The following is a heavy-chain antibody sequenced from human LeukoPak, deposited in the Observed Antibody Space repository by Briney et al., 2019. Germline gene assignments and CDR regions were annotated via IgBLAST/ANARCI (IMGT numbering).Heavy chain of an antibody. Sequence: KTSETLSLTCTVSGGSISSYYWSWLRQPPGKGLEWSGYIYYSGSTNYNPSLKSRVTISVDTSKNQFSLKLSSVTAADTAVYYCARAPRSGIVGATGAFDIWGQGTMVTVSS. CDR1: GGSISSYY. D-gene: IGHD1-26*01. CDR2: IYYSGST. J-gene: IGHJ3*02. V-gene: IGHV4-59*12. CDR3: ARAPRSGIVGATGAFDI.